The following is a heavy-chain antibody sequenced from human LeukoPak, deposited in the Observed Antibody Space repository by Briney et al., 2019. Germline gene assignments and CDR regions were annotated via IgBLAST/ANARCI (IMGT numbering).Heavy chain of an antibody. CDR2: ISSSSSTI. Sequence: GGSLRLSCAASGFTFSSYAMSWVRQAPGKGLEWVSYISSSSSTIYYADSVKGRFTISRDNAKNSLYLQMNSLRAEDTAVYYCASKIWGGAFDIWGQGTMVTVSS. CDR3: ASKIWGGAFDI. D-gene: IGHD3-16*01. V-gene: IGHV3-48*01. CDR1: GFTFSSYA. J-gene: IGHJ3*02.